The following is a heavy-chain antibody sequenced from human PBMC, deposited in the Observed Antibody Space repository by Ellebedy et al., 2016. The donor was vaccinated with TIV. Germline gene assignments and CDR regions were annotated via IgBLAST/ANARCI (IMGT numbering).Heavy chain of an antibody. J-gene: IGHJ4*02. CDR2: IIPIFGTA. V-gene: IGHV1-69*06. CDR3: AKDQRPHYYDSSEPFGY. Sequence: SVKVSXXASGGTFSSYAISWVRQAPGQGLEWMGGIIPIFGTANYAQKFQGRVTITADKSTSTAYMELRSLRSDDTAVYYCAKDQRPHYYDSSEPFGYWGQGTLVTVSS. D-gene: IGHD3-22*01. CDR1: GGTFSSYA.